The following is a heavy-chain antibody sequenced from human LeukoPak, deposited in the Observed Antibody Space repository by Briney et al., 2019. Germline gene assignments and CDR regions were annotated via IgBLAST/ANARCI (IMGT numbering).Heavy chain of an antibody. V-gene: IGHV3-7*01. CDR3: GRRPREIAVADY. J-gene: IGHJ4*02. CDR2: IKQDGSEK. D-gene: IGHD6-19*01. CDR1: GFTFSSYG. Sequence: QSGGSLRLSCAASGFTFSSYGVHWVRQAPGKGLEWVANIKQDGSEKYYVDSVKGRFTISRDNAKNSLYLQMNSLRAEDTAVYYCGRRPREIAVADYWGQGTLVTVSS.